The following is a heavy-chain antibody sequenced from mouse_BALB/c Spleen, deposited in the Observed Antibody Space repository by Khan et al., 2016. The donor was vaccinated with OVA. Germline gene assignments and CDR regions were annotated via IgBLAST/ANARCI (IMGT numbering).Heavy chain of an antibody. D-gene: IGHD2-3*01. V-gene: IGHV5-17*02. CDR1: GFTFSNFG. J-gene: IGHJ1*01. CDR3: ARLGDGGYFDV. Sequence: EVELVESGGGLVQPGGSRKLSCAASGFTFSNFGMHWVRQAPEKGLEWVAFISSGSGPIYSADTVKGRCTISRDNPKNTLFLQMTSLRSEDTAMYYCARLGDGGYFDVWGAGTTVTVSS. CDR2: ISSGSGPI.